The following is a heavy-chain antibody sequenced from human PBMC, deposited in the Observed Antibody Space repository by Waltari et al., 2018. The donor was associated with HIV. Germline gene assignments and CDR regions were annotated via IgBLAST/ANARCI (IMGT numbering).Heavy chain of an antibody. D-gene: IGHD2-8*01. J-gene: IGHJ4*02. CDR2: ISSNGGTT. CDR1: GFTFSTDG. Sequence: EVHLVQSGGGLVQPGESLRLSCEASGFTFSTDGLNWVRQAPGRGLEYVAGISSNGGTTSYANSVKGRFTISRDNSKNTLYLQMGSLRAEDTAVYYCARTNYYDYWGQGALVTVSS. V-gene: IGHV3-64*01. CDR3: ARTNYYDY.